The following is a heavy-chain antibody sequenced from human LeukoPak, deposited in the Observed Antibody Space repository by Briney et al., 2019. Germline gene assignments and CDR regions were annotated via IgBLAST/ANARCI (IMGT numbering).Heavy chain of an antibody. J-gene: IGHJ4*02. CDR1: GYTFTSYG. CDR3: AMAQYSSGWYLFDY. D-gene: IGHD6-19*01. V-gene: IGHV1-18*01. CDR2: ISAYNGNT. Sequence: ASVKVSCKASGYTFTSYGISWVRQAPGQGLEWMGWISAYNGNTNYAQKLQGRVAMTTDTSTSTAYMELRSLRSDDTAVYYCAMAQYSSGWYLFDYWGQGTLVTVSS.